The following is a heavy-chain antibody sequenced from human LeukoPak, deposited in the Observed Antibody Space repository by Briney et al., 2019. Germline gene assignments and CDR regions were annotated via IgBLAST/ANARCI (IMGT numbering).Heavy chain of an antibody. D-gene: IGHD2-2*01. J-gene: IGHJ4*02. V-gene: IGHV1-8*03. CDR3: ARSGFSAADIDY. CDR1: GYTFTSYD. Sequence: ASVKVSCKASGYTFTSYDINWVRQATRQGLEWMGWMNPNSGNTGYAQKFQGRVTITRNTSISTAYMELSSLRSEDTAVYYCARSGFSAADIDYWGQGTLVTVSS. CDR2: MNPNSGNT.